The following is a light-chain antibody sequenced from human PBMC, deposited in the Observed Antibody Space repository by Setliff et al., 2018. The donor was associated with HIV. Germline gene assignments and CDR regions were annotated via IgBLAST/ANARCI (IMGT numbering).Light chain of an antibody. Sequence: QSVLTQPPSASGTPGQRVTISCSGSSSNIGSNTVNWYQQLPGTAPKLLIYSNNQRPSGVPDRFSGSKSGTSASLAISGLQSDDEADYYCAAWDDSLNAFYVFGTGT. CDR3: AAWDDSLNAFYV. CDR2: SNN. J-gene: IGLJ1*01. V-gene: IGLV1-44*01. CDR1: SSNIGSNT.